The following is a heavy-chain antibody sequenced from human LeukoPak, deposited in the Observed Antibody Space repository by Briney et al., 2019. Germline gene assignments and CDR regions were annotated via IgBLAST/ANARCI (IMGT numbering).Heavy chain of an antibody. CDR3: ARVQHDYDLDYYYYGMDV. J-gene: IGHJ6*02. Sequence: SVKVSCKASGGTFSSYAISWVRQARGHRLEWMGRIIPILGIANYAQKFQGRVTITADKSTSTAYMELSSLRSEDTAVYYCARVQHDYDLDYYYYGMDVWGQGTTVTVSS. D-gene: IGHD3-3*01. V-gene: IGHV1-69*04. CDR2: IIPILGIA. CDR1: GGTFSSYA.